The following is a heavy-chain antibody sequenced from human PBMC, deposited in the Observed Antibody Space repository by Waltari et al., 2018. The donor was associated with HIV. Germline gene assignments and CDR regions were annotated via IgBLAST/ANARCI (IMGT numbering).Heavy chain of an antibody. Sequence: EVQRVESGGGVVQPGMSLRSSCVGRGFNCEHYDMYWIRPVPGKCLEWVAGIRGIGGQIAYADSVKARFTMSRDNAKKSLFLEMNSLRREDTAFYQCAGRKSIIVVAGGNDDFEIWGQGTKVTVSS. V-gene: IGHV3-9*01. D-gene: IGHD3-22*01. CDR3: AGRKSIIVVAGGNDDFEI. CDR2: IRGIGGQI. CDR1: GFNCEHYD. J-gene: IGHJ3*02.